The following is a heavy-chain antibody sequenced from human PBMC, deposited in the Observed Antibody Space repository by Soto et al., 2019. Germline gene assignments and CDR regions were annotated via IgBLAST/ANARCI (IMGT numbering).Heavy chain of an antibody. CDR3: AIRGETPTYYCYGMDV. Sequence: QVQLQQWGAGLLKPSETLSLTCAVYGGSFSGYYWSWIRQPPGKGLEWIGEINHSGSTNYNPSLKSRVTISVDTSKTQFSLKLSSVTAADTAVYYCAIRGETPTYYCYGMDVWGQGTTVTVSS. CDR1: GGSFSGYY. D-gene: IGHD2-21*01. J-gene: IGHJ6*02. CDR2: INHSGST. V-gene: IGHV4-34*01.